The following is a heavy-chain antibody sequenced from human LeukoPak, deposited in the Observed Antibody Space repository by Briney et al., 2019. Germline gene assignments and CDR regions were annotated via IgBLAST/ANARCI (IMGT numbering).Heavy chain of an antibody. CDR3: AELGITMIGGV. V-gene: IGHV3-48*03. J-gene: IGHJ6*04. D-gene: IGHD3-10*02. CDR1: GFTFADYV. CDR2: ISSSGSTI. Sequence: GGSLRLSCRASGFTFADYVMNWVRQAPGKGLEWVSYISSSGSTIYYADSVKGRFTISRGNAKNSLYLQMNSLRAEDTAVYYCAELGITMIGGVWGKGTTVTISS.